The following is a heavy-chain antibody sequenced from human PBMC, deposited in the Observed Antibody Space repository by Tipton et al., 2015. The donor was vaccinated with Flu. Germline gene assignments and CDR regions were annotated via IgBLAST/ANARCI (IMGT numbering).Heavy chain of an antibody. CDR1: GGSFSGYY. D-gene: IGHD3-22*01. J-gene: IGHJ5*02. CDR2: INHSGST. Sequence: TLSLTCAVYGGSFSGYYWSWIRQPPGKGLEWIGEINHSGSTNYNPSLKSRVTISVDTSKNQFSLKLSSVTAADTAVYYCARGRRNRYYHSNTGGNWFDPWGQGTLVTVSS. V-gene: IGHV4-34*01. CDR3: ARGRRNRYYHSNTGGNWFDP.